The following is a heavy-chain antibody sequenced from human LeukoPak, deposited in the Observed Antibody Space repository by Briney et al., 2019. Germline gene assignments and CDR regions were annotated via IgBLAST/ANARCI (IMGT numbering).Heavy chain of an antibody. CDR3: ARHIGPDGPPGDY. CDR2: IDPSDSDT. J-gene: IGHJ4*02. CDR1: GYSFTNYW. D-gene: IGHD5-24*01. Sequence: GESLKISCQGSGYSFTNYWINWVRQMPGKGLEWMGRIDPSDSDTNYSPSFHGHVTISADKSISTAFLQWSSLKASDTAIYYCARHIGPDGPPGDYWGQGTLVTVSS. V-gene: IGHV5-10-1*01.